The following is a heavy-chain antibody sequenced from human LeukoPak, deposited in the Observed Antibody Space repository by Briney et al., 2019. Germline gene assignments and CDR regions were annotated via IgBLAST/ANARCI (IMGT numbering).Heavy chain of an antibody. J-gene: IGHJ3*02. V-gene: IGHV3-21*01. D-gene: IGHD6-13*01. Sequence: NPGVSLRLSCAASGFTIRDYNMIWARQAPGKALEWVSSISSTSRFMFYPDSLRGRFTIFRDNAQNSLYLQMNSLRVEDTATYYCATIAATGLRDAFDIWGQGTMVTVSS. CDR1: GFTIRDYN. CDR3: ATIAATGLRDAFDI. CDR2: ISSTSRFM.